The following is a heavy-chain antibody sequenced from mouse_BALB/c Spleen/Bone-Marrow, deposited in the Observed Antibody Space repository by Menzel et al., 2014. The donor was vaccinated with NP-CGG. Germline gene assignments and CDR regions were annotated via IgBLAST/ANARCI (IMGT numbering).Heavy chain of an antibody. D-gene: IGHD2-1*01. CDR1: GFSLTSYG. V-gene: IGHV2-5-1*01. CDR2: IWRGRST. Sequence: QVQLKESGPSLVQPSQSLSITCTVPGFSLTSYGVHWVRQSPGKGLEWLGVIWRGRSTDYNAAFMSRLSITKDNSKSQVFFKMNSLQADDTAIYYCAKRGNYGYFDYWGQGTTLTVSS. CDR3: AKRGNYGYFDY. J-gene: IGHJ2*01.